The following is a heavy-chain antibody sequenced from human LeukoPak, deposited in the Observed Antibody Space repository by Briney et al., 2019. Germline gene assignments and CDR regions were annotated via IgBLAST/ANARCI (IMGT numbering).Heavy chain of an antibody. CDR2: IRYDGSNK. J-gene: IGHJ6*03. D-gene: IGHD5-18*01. CDR1: GFTFSSYG. V-gene: IGHV3-30*02. CDR3: AKDQVDTAMVTYYYYMDV. Sequence: GGSLRLSCAASGFTFSSYGMHWVRQAPGKGLGWVAFIRYDGSNKYYADSVKGRFSISRDNSKNTLYLQMNSLRAEDTAVYYCAKDQVDTAMVTYYYYMDVWGKGTTVTISS.